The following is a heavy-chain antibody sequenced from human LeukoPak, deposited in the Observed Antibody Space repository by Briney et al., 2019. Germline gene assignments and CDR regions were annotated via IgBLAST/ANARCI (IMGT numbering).Heavy chain of an antibody. V-gene: IGHV5-51*01. D-gene: IGHD2-21*02. CDR2: IYPGDSDT. J-gene: IGHJ3*02. Sequence: LGVSLKISCKGSGYSFTSYWIGWVRQMPGKGLEWMGLIYPGDSDTRYSPSFQGQVTISADKSISTAYLQWGSLKASDTAMYYCARHESVTHAFDIWGQGTMVTVSS. CDR1: GYSFTSYW. CDR3: ARHESVTHAFDI.